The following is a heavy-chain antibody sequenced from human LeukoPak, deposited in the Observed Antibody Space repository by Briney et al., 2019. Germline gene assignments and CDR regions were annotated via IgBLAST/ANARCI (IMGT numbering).Heavy chain of an antibody. CDR3: ARGLWSVPAAEFDP. J-gene: IGHJ5*02. CDR1: GYTFTSYD. D-gene: IGHD2-2*01. V-gene: IGHV1-8*01. CDR2: MNPNSGNT. Sequence: ASVKVSCKASGYTFTSYDINWVRQATGQGLEWMGWMNPNSGNTGHAQKFQGRVTMTRNTSISTAYMELSSLRSEDTAAYYCARGLWSVPAAEFDPWGQGTLVTVSS.